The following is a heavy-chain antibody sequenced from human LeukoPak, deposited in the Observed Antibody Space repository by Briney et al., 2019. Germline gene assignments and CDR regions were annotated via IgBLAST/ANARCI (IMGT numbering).Heavy chain of an antibody. J-gene: IGHJ5*02. CDR3: AKGDIPNWFDP. V-gene: IGHV4-4*02. D-gene: IGHD2-2*02. Sequence: SETLSLTCAVSGGSISSQNWWSWVRQPPGKGLEWIGEIFHSGSTHYNPSLKSRVTISVDKSKNQFSLNLGSVTAADTAVYYCAKGDIPNWFDPWGQGTLVTVSS. CDR2: IFHSGST. CDR1: GGSISSQNW.